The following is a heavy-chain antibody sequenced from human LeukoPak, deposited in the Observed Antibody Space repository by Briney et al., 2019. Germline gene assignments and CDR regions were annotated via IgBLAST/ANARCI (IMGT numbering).Heavy chain of an antibody. CDR2: INHSGST. CDR1: GGSFSGYY. CDR3: ARRRRIVGATPGAFDI. Sequence: SQTLSLTCAVHGGSFSGYYWSWIRQPPGKGLEWIGEINHSGSTNYNPSLKSRVTISVDTSKNQFSLKLSSVTAADTAVYYCARRRRIVGATPGAFDIWGQGTMVTVSS. V-gene: IGHV4-34*01. D-gene: IGHD1-26*01. J-gene: IGHJ3*02.